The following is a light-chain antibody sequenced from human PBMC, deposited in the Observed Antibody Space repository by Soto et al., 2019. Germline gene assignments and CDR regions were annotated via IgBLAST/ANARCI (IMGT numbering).Light chain of an antibody. Sequence: ETVLTQSPGTLSVSPGERATLSCRASQSVSSNLAWYQQKPGQAPRLLIYGASTRATGIPARFSGSGSGTEFTLTISSLQSEDFAVYYCQQYNNWPPWTFGQGTKVDIK. CDR1: QSVSSN. CDR3: QQYNNWPPWT. CDR2: GAS. J-gene: IGKJ1*01. V-gene: IGKV3-15*01.